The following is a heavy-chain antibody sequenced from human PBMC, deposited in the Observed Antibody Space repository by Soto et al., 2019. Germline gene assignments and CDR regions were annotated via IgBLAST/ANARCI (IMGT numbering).Heavy chain of an antibody. J-gene: IGHJ4*02. CDR3: ARYCSGGSCAANFDY. V-gene: IGHV5-51*01. D-gene: IGHD2-15*01. CDR1: GYSFTSYW. Sequence: GESLKISCKGSGYSFTSYWIGWVRQMPGKGLEWMGIIYPGDSDTRYSPSFQGQVTISADKSISTAYLQWSSLKASDTAMYYCARYCSGGSCAANFDYWGQGTLVTVSS. CDR2: IYPGDSDT.